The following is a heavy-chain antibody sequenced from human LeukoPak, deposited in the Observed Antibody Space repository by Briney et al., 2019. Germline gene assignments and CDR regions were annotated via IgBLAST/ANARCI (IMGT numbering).Heavy chain of an antibody. CDR3: ARDSLYRYYYDSSGYKTAPVDY. J-gene: IGHJ4*02. CDR1: GYTFTGYY. CDR2: INPNSGGT. D-gene: IGHD3-22*01. V-gene: IGHV1-2*02. Sequence: GASVKVSCKASGYTFTGYYMHWVRQAPGQGLEWMGWINPNSGGTNYAQKFQGRVTMTRDTSISTAYMELSRLRSDDTAVYYCARDSLYRYYYDSSGYKTAPVDYWGQGTLVTVSS.